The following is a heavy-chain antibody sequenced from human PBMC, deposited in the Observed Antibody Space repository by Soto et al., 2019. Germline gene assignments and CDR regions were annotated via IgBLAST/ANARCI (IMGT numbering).Heavy chain of an antibody. D-gene: IGHD3-10*01. V-gene: IGHV3-9*01. J-gene: IGHJ4*02. CDR3: LKDAPNGSIDD. CDR1: GFRFEQYV. Sequence: VQVVASGGGLVQPGRSLRLSCAVSGFRFEQYVMHWVRQGPGKGLECVSTVSPTGDTVAYADSVEGRITVSRDNAKNSLYLQMNSPTGDDTAFYYCLKDAPNGSIDDWGQGTLVTVSS. CDR2: VSPTGDTV.